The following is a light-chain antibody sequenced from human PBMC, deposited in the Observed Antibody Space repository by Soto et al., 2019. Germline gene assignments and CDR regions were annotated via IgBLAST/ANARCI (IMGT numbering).Light chain of an antibody. CDR3: FSYTSGGSLV. CDR1: SSDVGGYNY. V-gene: IGLV2-14*01. J-gene: IGLJ3*02. Sequence: QSALTQPASVSGSPGQSITISCTGTSSDVGGYNYVSWYQQHPGKAPKLIIYVVTNRPPGVSIRFSGSKSGNTASLTISGPEAEDEAEYDCFSYTSGGSLVFGGGTKLTVL. CDR2: VVT.